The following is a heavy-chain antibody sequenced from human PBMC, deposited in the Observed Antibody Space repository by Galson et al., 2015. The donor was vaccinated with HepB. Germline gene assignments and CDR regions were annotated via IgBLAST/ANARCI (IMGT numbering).Heavy chain of an antibody. J-gene: IGHJ6*02. CDR3: VKDLPYYYGSGISRAYGLDV. CDR1: GFTFDDYT. Sequence: SLRLSCAASGFTFDDYTMHWVRQAPGKGLEWVSLISWDGVTTYYADSVKGRFTVSRDNSKHSLFLQMNSLRTQDTALYYCVKDLPYYYGSGISRAYGLDVWGQGTPVTVAS. CDR2: ISWDGVTT. D-gene: IGHD3-10*01. V-gene: IGHV3-43*01.